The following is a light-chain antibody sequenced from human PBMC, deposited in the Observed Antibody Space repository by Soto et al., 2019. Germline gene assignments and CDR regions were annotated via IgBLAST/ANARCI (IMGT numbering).Light chain of an antibody. J-gene: IGLJ1*01. V-gene: IGLV1-40*01. CDR3: QSYDDSLSVHYV. CDR1: SSNIGSTYD. CDR2: GNT. Sequence: SALTQPPSVSGAPGQRVTISCTGSSSNIGSTYDVQWYQQLPGTAPKLLIHGNTDRPSGVPDRFSGSKSGTSASLAITGLQADDEADYYCQSYDDSLSVHYVFGTGTKVTV.